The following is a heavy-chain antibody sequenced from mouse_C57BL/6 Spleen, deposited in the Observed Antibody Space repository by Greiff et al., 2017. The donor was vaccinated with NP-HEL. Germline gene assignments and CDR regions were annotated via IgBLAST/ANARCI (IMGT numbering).Heavy chain of an antibody. D-gene: IGHD2-4*01. CDR1: GYTFTSYW. V-gene: IGHV1-64*01. J-gene: IGHJ2*01. Sequence: QVQLQQPGAELVKPGASVKLSCKASGYTFTSYWMHWVKQRPGQGLEWIGMIHPNSGSTNYNEKFKSKATLTVDKSSSTAYMQLSSLTSEDSAVYYCARSMITGFLDYWGQGTTLTVSS. CDR3: ARSMITGFLDY. CDR2: IHPNSGST.